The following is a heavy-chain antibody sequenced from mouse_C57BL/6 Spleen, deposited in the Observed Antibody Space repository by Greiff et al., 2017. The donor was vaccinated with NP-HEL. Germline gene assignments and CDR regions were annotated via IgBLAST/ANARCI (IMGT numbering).Heavy chain of an antibody. CDR3: ARDDYGSS. J-gene: IGHJ2*01. CDR1: GYSITSGYY. V-gene: IGHV3-6*01. Sequence: DVQLQESGPGLVKPSQSLSLTCSVTGYSITSGYYWNWIRQFPGNKLEWMGYISYDGSNNYNPSLKNRISITRDTSKNQFFLKLNSVTTEDTATYYCARDDYGSSWGQGTTLTVSS. CDR2: ISYDGSN. D-gene: IGHD1-1*01.